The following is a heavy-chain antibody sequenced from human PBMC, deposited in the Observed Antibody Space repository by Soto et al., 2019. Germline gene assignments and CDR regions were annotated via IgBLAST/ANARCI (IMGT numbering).Heavy chain of an antibody. CDR2: INHSGTI. V-gene: IGHV4-34*01. CDR1: GGSFSGYC. J-gene: IGHJ6*02. D-gene: IGHD2-21*02. CDR3: ARADRTLVTSYSLDV. Sequence: SETLSLTCAVYGGSFSGYCWTWIRQPLGKGLEWIGEINHSGTINFNPSLKSRLTISLDTSKKHFSLKLSSVTDADTAAYYCARADRTLVTSYSLDVWGQGTTVTVSS.